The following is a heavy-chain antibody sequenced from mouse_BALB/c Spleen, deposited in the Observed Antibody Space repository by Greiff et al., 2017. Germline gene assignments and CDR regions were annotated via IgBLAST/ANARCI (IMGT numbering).Heavy chain of an antibody. CDR1: GFTFSSFG. D-gene: IGHD2-10*02. Sequence: EVQRVESGGGLVQPGGSRKLSCAASGFTFSSFGMHWVSQAPEQGLEWVAYISSGSSTIYYADTVKGRFTISRDNPTNTLFLQMTSLRSEDTAMYDCAVWAVDYWGQGTTLTVSS. J-gene: IGHJ2*01. V-gene: IGHV5-17*02. CDR3: AVWAVDY. CDR2: ISSGSSTI.